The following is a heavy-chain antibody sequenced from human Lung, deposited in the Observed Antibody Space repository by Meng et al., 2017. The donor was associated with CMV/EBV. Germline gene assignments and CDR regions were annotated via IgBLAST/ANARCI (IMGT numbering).Heavy chain of an antibody. CDR3: ARTNYGDYNWFDP. CDR2: IYYSGST. Sequence: QGQLQEAGPGLWKPSQTSSLTCTVSGGSISSGGFYWSWIRQHPGKGLEWIGYIYYSGSTYYNPSLRSRVAISIDTSKNQFSLKLTSVTAADTAVYFCARTNYGDYNWFDPWGQGTLVTVSS. J-gene: IGHJ5*02. V-gene: IGHV4-31*03. D-gene: IGHD4-17*01. CDR1: GGSISSGGFY.